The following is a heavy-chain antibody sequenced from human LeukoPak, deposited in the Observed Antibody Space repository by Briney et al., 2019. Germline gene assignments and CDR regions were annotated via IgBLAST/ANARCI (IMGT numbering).Heavy chain of an antibody. D-gene: IGHD6-19*01. CDR2: ISGSGGST. J-gene: IGHJ4*02. V-gene: IGHV3-23*01. CDR3: AKGPLIEVAGTTWDY. CDR1: GFTFSYCA. Sequence: GGSLSLSCAASGFTFSYCAMTWVRQAPGKEPEWVSAISGSGGSTYYADSVKGRFTISRDNSKNTLYLQMNSLRVEDTAVYYCAKGPLIEVAGTTWDYWGQGTLVTVSS.